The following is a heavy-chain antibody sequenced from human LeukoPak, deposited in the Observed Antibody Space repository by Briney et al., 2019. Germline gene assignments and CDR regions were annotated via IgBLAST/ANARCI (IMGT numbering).Heavy chain of an antibody. V-gene: IGHV4-39*07. J-gene: IGHJ6*03. D-gene: IGHD5-18*01. CDR3: ARTEESGYSYGYFGYYYYMDV. CDR2: IYYSGST. Sequence: SETLSLTCTVSGGSISSSSYYWGWIRQPPGKGPEWIGSIYYSGSTYYNPSLKSRVTISVDTSKNQFSLKLSSVTAADTAVYYCARTEESGYSYGYFGYYYYMDVWGKGTTVTVSS. CDR1: GGSISSSSYY.